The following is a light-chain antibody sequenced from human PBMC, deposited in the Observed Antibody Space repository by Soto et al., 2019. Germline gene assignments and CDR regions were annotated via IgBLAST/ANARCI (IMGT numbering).Light chain of an antibody. Sequence: QSVLTQPASVSGSPGQSITISCTGTNSDVGNYNRVSWYQQHPGKAPKLIIYEVNKRHSGVSSRFSGSKSGNTASLTIFGLQAEDEADYYCYSYAGGDTYYVFGTGTQLTVL. V-gene: IGLV2-23*02. CDR1: NSDVGNYNR. J-gene: IGLJ1*01. CDR3: YSYAGGDTYYV. CDR2: EVN.